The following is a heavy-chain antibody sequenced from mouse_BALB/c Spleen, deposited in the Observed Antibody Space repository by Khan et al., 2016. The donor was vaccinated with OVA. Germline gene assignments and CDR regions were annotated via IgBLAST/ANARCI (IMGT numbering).Heavy chain of an antibody. J-gene: IGHJ4*01. CDR3: TRWSDYYAMDY. CDR1: GYTFTNYW. CDR2: IYPSDSYT. V-gene: IGHV1-69*02. Sequence: QVQLKQSGAELVRPGASVKLSCKASGYTFTNYWINWMRQRPGQGLEWIGNIYPSDSYTNFNQEFKDKATLTVDKSSSTAYMQLSNPTSEDSAVYYCTRWSDYYAMDYWGQGTSVTVSS.